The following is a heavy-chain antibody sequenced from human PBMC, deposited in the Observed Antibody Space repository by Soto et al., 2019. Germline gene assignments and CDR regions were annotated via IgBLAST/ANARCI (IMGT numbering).Heavy chain of an antibody. Sequence: GESLKISCAASGFTFSSYWMHWVHQAPGKGLVWVSRINGDGSSTSYADSVKGRFTISRDNAKNTLYLQMNSLRAEDTAVYYCTRDAYYDFWSGYSGYYYCYMDVWGKGTTVTVSS. J-gene: IGHJ6*03. CDR1: GFTFSSYW. D-gene: IGHD3-3*01. V-gene: IGHV3-74*01. CDR2: INGDGSST. CDR3: TRDAYYDFWSGYSGYYYCYMDV.